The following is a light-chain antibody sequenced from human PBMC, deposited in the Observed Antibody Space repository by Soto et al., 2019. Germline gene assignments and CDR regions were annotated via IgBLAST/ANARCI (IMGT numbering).Light chain of an antibody. Sequence: VMTQAPATLSVSRGERATRSCRASQTINNNVAWYQLKDGQVPRLLIYGASRRATGIPDRFSGSGSGTDFTLTISRLEPEDLAVYYCQQYDNSVWTFGQGTKVDIK. CDR2: GAS. CDR1: QTINNN. J-gene: IGKJ1*01. V-gene: IGKV3-20*01. CDR3: QQYDNSVWT.